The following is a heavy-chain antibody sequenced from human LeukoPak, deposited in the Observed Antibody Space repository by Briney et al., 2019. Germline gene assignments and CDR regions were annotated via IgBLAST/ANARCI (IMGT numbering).Heavy chain of an antibody. CDR3: ARVPERGYSGYYYYYGMDV. V-gene: IGHV1-8*01. D-gene: IGHD5-12*01. J-gene: IGHJ6*02. CDR2: MNPKSGNT. Sequence: GASVKVSCKASGYTFTSYDINWVRQATGQGLEWMGWMNPKSGNTGYAQKFQGRVTMTRNTSISTAYMELSSLRSEDTAVYYCARVPERGYSGYYYYYGMDVWGQGTTVIVSS. CDR1: GYTFTSYD.